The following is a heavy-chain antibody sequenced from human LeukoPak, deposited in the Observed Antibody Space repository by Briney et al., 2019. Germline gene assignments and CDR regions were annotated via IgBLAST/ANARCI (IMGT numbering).Heavy chain of an antibody. Sequence: ESLKLSCKGSGYSFTNYWIGWVRPMPGKGLEWMGIIYPGDSDTIYSPSSQGQVTISADKSISTAYLQWSSLKASDTAMYYCARHPIAAGGAYNWFDPGGQGTLDPVPS. CDR2: IYPGDSDT. CDR1: GYSFTNYW. J-gene: IGHJ5*02. D-gene: IGHD6-13*01. CDR3: ARHPIAAGGAYNWFDP. V-gene: IGHV5-51*01.